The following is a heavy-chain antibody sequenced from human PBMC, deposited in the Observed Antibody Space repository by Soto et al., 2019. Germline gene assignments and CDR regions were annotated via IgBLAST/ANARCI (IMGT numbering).Heavy chain of an antibody. D-gene: IGHD2-2*01. Sequence: QVQLQESGPGLVKPSETLSLTCTVSGGSISSYYWSWIRQPPGKGLEWIGYIYYSGSTNYNPSLKSRVTISVDTSKNQFSLKLSSVTAADTAVYYCARGRGYCSSTSCYYYFDYWGQGTLVTVSS. CDR2: IYYSGST. V-gene: IGHV4-59*01. J-gene: IGHJ4*02. CDR1: GGSISSYY. CDR3: ARGRGYCSSTSCYYYFDY.